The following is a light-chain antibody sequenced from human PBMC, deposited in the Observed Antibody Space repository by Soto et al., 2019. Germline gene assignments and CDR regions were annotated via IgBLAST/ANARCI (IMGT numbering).Light chain of an antibody. CDR2: DVT. CDR1: SSDVGGYIS. CDR3: CSYAGSYTGV. V-gene: IGLV2-11*01. J-gene: IGLJ3*02. Sequence: QSVLTQPRSVSGSPGQSVTVSCTGTSSDVGGYISVSWYQQHPGKAPKLMIYDVTKRPSGVPDRFSGSKSGNTASLTISGLQAEDEADYYCCSYAGSYTGVFGGGTKLTVL.